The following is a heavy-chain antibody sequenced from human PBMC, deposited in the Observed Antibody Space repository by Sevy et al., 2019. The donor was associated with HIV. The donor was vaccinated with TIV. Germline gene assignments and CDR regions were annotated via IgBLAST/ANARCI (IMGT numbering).Heavy chain of an antibody. CDR3: ARDPEFDP. CDR2: IKEDGSEK. CDR1: GFPLKSYW. Sequence: GGSLRLSCIASGFPLKSYWMSWVRQAPGKGLEWVANIKEDGSEKYYVHSVKGRFTISRDNAKNSLYLQMNSLRAEDTAVYYCARDPEFDPWGQGTLVTVSS. J-gene: IGHJ5*02. V-gene: IGHV3-7*03.